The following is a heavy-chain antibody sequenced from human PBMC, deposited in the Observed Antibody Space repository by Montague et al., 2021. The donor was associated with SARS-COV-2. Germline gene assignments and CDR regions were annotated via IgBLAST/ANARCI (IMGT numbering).Heavy chain of an antibody. Sequence: SETLSLTCAVHDGSYSGYYWSWIRQHPGQGLEWIAEISLSGSTNYNPSLKSRVTIAVDTSKNQFSLKLNSVSAADTAVYYCARGQVTIFGVLIMLAAAGALDIWGQGTMVTVSS. CDR1: DGSYSGYY. D-gene: IGHD3-3*01. CDR3: ARGQVTIFGVLIMLAAAGALDI. J-gene: IGHJ3*02. CDR2: ISLSGST. V-gene: IGHV4-34*01.